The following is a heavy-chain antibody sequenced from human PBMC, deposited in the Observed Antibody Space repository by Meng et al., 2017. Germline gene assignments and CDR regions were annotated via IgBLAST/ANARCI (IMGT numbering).Heavy chain of an antibody. Sequence: ASVKVSCKASGGTFSSYAISWVRQAPGQGLEWMGIINPSGGSTSYAQKFQGRVTMTRDTSTSTVYMELSSLRSEDTAVYYCARDPSMVRGVIVYYFDYWGQGTLVTVSS. V-gene: IGHV1-46*01. J-gene: IGHJ4*02. CDR3: ARDPSMVRGVIVYYFDY. CDR1: GGTFSSYA. CDR2: INPSGGST. D-gene: IGHD3-10*01.